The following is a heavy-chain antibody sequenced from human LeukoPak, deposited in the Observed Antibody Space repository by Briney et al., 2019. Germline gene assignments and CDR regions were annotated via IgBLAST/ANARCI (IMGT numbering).Heavy chain of an antibody. CDR1: GFTFSSYW. CDR2: INSDGSST. D-gene: IGHD5-24*01. J-gene: IGHJ4*02. Sequence: PGGSLRLSCAASGFTFSSYWMHWVRQAPGKGLVWVSRINSDGSSTSYADSVKGRFTISRDNAKNSLYLQMNSLRAEDTAVYYCARARLPRWLQLYFDYWGQGTLVTVSS. CDR3: ARARLPRWLQLYFDY. V-gene: IGHV3-74*01.